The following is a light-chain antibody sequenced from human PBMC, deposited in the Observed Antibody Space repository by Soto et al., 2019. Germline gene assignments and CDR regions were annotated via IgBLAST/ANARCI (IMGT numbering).Light chain of an antibody. CDR2: DAS. Sequence: DIQMTQSPSTLSASVGDRVTVTCRARQSISRWLAWYQQKPGKAPKLLSYDASSLESGVPSRFSGSGSGTEFTLTISRLQPDYFATYYCQQYNSFPWTFGQGTKVEIK. CDR3: QQYNSFPWT. V-gene: IGKV1-5*01. CDR1: QSISRW. J-gene: IGKJ1*01.